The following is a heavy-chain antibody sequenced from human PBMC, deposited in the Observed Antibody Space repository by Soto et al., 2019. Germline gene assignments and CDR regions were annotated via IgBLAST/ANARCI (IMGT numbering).Heavy chain of an antibody. D-gene: IGHD1-26*01. V-gene: IGHV1-2*02. CDR3: ARTAWVGATMVILGDDAFDI. CDR2: INSDLGGT. Sequence: QEQLEQSGAEVKKPGASVMVSCKASRYSFSGYYFHWVRQSPGQGPEWMGWINSDLGGTNYAMRFQRRVTMTRDTSKKTVYMELSSLRSDDTAVYFCARTAWVGATMVILGDDAFDIWREGTMIAVSS. J-gene: IGHJ3*02. CDR1: RYSFSGYY.